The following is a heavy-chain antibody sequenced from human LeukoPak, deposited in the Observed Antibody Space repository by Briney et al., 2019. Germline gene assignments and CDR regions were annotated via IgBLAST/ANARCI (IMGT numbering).Heavy chain of an antibody. CDR3: ARRSPYSTGWSSYFDY. CDR1: GVSITDNW. CDR2: IYRSGTT. Sequence: SETLSLTCAVSGVSITDNWWSWVRQPPGRGLEWIGEIYRSGTTNYKPSLKSRVTISLDKSRNHFSLKLTSVTAADSAVYYCARRSPYSTGWSSYFDYWGQGALVTVSS. V-gene: IGHV4-4*02. D-gene: IGHD6-19*01. J-gene: IGHJ4*02.